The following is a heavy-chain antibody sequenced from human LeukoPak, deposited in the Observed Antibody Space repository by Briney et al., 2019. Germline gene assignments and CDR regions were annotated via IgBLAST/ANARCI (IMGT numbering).Heavy chain of an antibody. CDR1: GFTFSDYY. Sequence: GGSLRLSCAASGFTFSDYYMSWIRQAPGKGLEWVSYISSSGSTIYYADSVKGRFTISRDNAKNSLYLQMNSLRAEDTAVYYCARVQPHYYDSSGYPPDYWGQGTLVSVSS. J-gene: IGHJ4*02. CDR3: ARVQPHYYDSSGYPPDY. V-gene: IGHV3-11*01. D-gene: IGHD3-22*01. CDR2: ISSSGSTI.